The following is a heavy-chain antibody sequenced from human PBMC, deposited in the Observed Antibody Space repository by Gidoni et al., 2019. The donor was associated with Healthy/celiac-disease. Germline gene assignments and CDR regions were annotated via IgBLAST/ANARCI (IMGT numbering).Heavy chain of an antibody. CDR2: ISYDGSNK. J-gene: IGHJ6*02. CDR1: GFTFSSYG. V-gene: IGHV3-30*18. CDR3: AKWGVLVPDNYYYYGMDV. D-gene: IGHD3-10*01. Sequence: QVQLVESGGGVVQPGRSLSLSCAASGFTFSSYGLHWVRQAPGKGLAWVAVISYDGSNKYYADSVKGRFTISRDNSKNTLYLQMNSLRAEDTAVYYCAKWGVLVPDNYYYYGMDVWGQGTTVTVSS.